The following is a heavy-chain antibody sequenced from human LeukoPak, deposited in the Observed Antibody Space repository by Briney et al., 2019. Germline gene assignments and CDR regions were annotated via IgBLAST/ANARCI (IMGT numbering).Heavy chain of an antibody. D-gene: IGHD5-18*01. CDR2: IYYTGAT. Sequence: SETLSLTCTVSGGSISSYYWSWIRLPPGKGLEWIGYIYYTGATYYNPSLKSRVTISLDTSKNQFSLKLSSVTAADAAEYYCARAGYSYGTGYYFDYWGQGALVTVSS. CDR3: ARAGYSYGTGYYFDY. CDR1: GGSISSYY. V-gene: IGHV4-59*01. J-gene: IGHJ4*02.